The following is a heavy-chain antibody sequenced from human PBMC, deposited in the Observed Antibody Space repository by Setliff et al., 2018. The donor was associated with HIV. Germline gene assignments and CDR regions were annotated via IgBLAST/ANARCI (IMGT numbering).Heavy chain of an antibody. CDR2: IYDSGDI. V-gene: IGHV3-21*05. J-gene: IGHJ4*02. CDR3: VRDYMWAFDY. D-gene: IGHD1-26*01. CDR1: GFSFNNAW. Sequence: PGGSLRLSCAASGFSFNNAWMNWVRQAPGKGLEWVSRIYDSGDIWYADSVRGRFTISRDNTKNSLYLQMNNLRAEDTAVYYCVRDYMWAFDYWGQGTLVTVSS.